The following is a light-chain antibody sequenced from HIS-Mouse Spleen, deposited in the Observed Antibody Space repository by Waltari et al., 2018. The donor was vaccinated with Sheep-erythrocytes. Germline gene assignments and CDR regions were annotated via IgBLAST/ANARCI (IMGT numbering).Light chain of an antibody. CDR2: SNK. CDR3: AAWDDSLNGHVV. CDR1: SSNIGSNT. J-gene: IGLJ2*01. Sequence: QSVLTQPPSASGTPGQRVTISCSGSSSNIGSNTVNWYQQLPGTAPKLLIYSNKQRPAGGPARFSGSKSGTSASLAISGLQSEDEADYYCAAWDDSLNGHVVFGGGTKLTVL. V-gene: IGLV1-44*01.